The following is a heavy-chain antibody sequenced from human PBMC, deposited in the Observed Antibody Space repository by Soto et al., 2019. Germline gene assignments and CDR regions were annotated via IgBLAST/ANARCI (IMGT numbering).Heavy chain of an antibody. CDR2: ISYSGST. Sequence: SETLSLTCTVSGGSVSSGGYFWSWIRQPPGKGLEWVGYISYSGSTKYNPSLESRVTISVDTSNKNFSLKLASVTAADTAVYYCARAPYSSGWPDSWGQGTLVTVSS. D-gene: IGHD6-19*01. V-gene: IGHV4-61*03. J-gene: IGHJ4*02. CDR3: ARAPYSSGWPDS. CDR1: GGSVSSGGYF.